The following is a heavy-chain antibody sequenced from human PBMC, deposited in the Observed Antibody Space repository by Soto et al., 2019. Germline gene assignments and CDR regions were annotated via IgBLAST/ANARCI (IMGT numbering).Heavy chain of an antibody. J-gene: IGHJ4*02. D-gene: IGHD6-13*01. CDR1: GVSVSNGSYY. Sequence: SETLSLTCTVSGVSVSNGSYYWTWIRQPPGKGLEWIGYIYYSGSTNYNPSLKSRVTISVDTSKNQFSLKLSSVTATDTAIYYCAREQQLGHVKTFDHWGQGTLVTVSS. CDR2: IYYSGST. V-gene: IGHV4-61*01. CDR3: AREQQLGHVKTFDH.